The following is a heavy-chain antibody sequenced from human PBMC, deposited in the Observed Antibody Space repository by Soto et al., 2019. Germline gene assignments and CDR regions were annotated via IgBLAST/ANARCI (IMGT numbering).Heavy chain of an antibody. Sequence: ASVKVSCKASGGTFSSHAISWVRQAPGQGLEWMGGIIPFFKATNYAQRFQGRVTITANDSTSTAYMDLYSLRSEDTAVYYCARDVPLNYYDGTFSYYAMDVWGQGTTVTVSS. CDR2: IIPFFKAT. J-gene: IGHJ6*02. D-gene: IGHD3-16*01. CDR1: GGTFSSHA. CDR3: ARDVPLNYYDGTFSYYAMDV. V-gene: IGHV1-69*13.